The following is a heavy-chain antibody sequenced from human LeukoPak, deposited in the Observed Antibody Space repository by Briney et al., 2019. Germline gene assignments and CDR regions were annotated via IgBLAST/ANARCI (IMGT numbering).Heavy chain of an antibody. CDR2: ISSSASTK. J-gene: IGHJ4*02. CDR3: ARIMVATTREAFDY. V-gene: IGHV3-48*03. Sequence: PGGSLRLSCAASGFTFSSYEMKWVRQAPGKGLEWVSYISSSASTKYYADSVKGRFTISRDNAKNSLYLQMNSLRAEDTAVYYCARIMVATTREAFDYWGQGTLVTVSS. CDR1: GFTFSSYE. D-gene: IGHD5-12*01.